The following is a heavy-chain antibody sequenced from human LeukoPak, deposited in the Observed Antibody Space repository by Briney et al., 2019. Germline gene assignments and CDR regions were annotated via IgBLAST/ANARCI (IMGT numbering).Heavy chain of an antibody. Sequence: GGSLRLSCAASAFSFRNYAMSWVRQAPGKGLEWVSSISGSGFGTYYADSVKGRFTISRDNFKNMLYLHMSSLRAEDTAVYYCAKDLIGYDMDFDYWGQGTLVTVSS. CDR3: AKDLIGYDMDFDY. V-gene: IGHV3-23*01. CDR1: AFSFRNYA. CDR2: ISGSGFGT. D-gene: IGHD3-9*01. J-gene: IGHJ4*02.